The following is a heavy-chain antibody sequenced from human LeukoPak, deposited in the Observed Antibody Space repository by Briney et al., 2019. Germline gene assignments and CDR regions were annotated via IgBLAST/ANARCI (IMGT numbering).Heavy chain of an antibody. Sequence: ASVKVSCKASGYTFTGYYLHWVRQASGQGLEWMGWIRPNSGGTNYAQKFQGRVTMTRDTSISTAYMELSSLRSDDTAVYYCARLASVPGWGQGTLVTVSS. CDR2: IRPNSGGT. V-gene: IGHV1-2*02. D-gene: IGHD6-19*01. CDR3: ARLASVPG. CDR1: GYTFTGYY. J-gene: IGHJ1*01.